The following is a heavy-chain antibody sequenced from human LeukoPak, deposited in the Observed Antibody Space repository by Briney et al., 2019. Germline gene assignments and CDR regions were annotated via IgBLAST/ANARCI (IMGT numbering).Heavy chain of an antibody. D-gene: IGHD3-16*02. V-gene: IGHV3-23*01. CDR2: ISGSSVYI. CDR1: GFTFSSYA. CDR3: AKDEDYDYMWGSSRV. Sequence: QSGGSLRLSCAASGFTFSSYAMSWVRQAPGKGLEWVSSISGSSVYINYADSVKGRFTISRDNSKNTLYLQMKSLRIEDTAIYYCAKDEDYDYMWGSSRVWGQGTLVTVSS. J-gene: IGHJ4*02.